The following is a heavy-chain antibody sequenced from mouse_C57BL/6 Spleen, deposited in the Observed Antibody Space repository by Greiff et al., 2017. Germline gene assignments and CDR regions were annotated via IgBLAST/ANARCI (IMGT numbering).Heavy chain of an antibody. J-gene: IGHJ2*01. Sequence: VQRVESGPELVKPGASVKISCKASGYAFSSSGMNWVKQSPGKGLEWIGRIYPGDGDTNYTGKVKGKATLTADKSTRTAYIQLSSLTSDDSAVYFCARSGYWGQGTTLTVAS. CDR2: IYPGDGDT. V-gene: IGHV1-82*01. CDR3: ARSGY. D-gene: IGHD3-2*02. CDR1: GYAFSSSG.